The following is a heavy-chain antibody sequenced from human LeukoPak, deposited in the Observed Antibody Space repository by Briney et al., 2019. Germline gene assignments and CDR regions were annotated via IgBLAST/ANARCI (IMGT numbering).Heavy chain of an antibody. V-gene: IGHV3-11*01. CDR2: ISSSGSTM. D-gene: IGHD4-17*01. Sequence: GGSLRLSCAASGFTFSDYYMSWIRQAPGKGLEWVSYISSSGSTMYYADSVKGRFTISRDNAKNSLYLQMNSLRAEDTAVYYCASCPDRGTTVTTWVGIGDYWGQGTLVTVSS. CDR3: ASCPDRGTTVTTWVGIGDY. CDR1: GFTFSDYY. J-gene: IGHJ4*02.